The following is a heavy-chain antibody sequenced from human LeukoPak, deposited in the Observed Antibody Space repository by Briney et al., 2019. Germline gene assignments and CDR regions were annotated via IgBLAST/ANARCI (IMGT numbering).Heavy chain of an antibody. CDR1: GFTFSSYW. V-gene: IGHV3-7*01. D-gene: IGHD4-17*01. Sequence: GGSLRLSCAASGFTFSSYWMSWVRQAPGKGLEWVANIKQDGSEKHYVDSVKGRFTISRDNAKNSLYLQMNSLRAEDTAVYYCARETGSAVGSTDFDYWGQGTLVTVSS. CDR3: ARETGSAVGSTDFDY. J-gene: IGHJ4*02. CDR2: IKQDGSEK.